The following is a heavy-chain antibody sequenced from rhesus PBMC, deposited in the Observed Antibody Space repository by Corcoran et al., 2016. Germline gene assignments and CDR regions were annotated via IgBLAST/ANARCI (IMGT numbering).Heavy chain of an antibody. CDR1: GGSISSSNW. CDR3: ASLYSSGWYYFDY. CDR2: IYGSSGNT. J-gene: IGHJ4*01. D-gene: IGHD6-31*01. V-gene: IGHV4S7*01. Sequence: QVQLQESGPAVVKPSETLSLTCAVSGGSISSSNWWSWIRQPPGKGLEWIGYIYGSSGNTYYNPSLKSRVTISKDTSKNQFSLKLSAVTAADTAVYYCASLYSSGWYYFDYWDQGVLVTVSS.